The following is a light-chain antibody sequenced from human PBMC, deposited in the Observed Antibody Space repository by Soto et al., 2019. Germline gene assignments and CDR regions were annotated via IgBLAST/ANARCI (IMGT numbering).Light chain of an antibody. CDR1: QSVTNSF. V-gene: IGKV3-20*01. CDR3: QQYVSSPWA. Sequence: EIVLAQSPGTLSLSPGERATLSCRASQSVTNSFLAWYQQKPGQAPRLIIYGASRRATGIPDRFTGSGSGTDFTLTISRLEPEDFAVYYCQQYVSSPWAFGQGTKVDIK. CDR2: GAS. J-gene: IGKJ1*01.